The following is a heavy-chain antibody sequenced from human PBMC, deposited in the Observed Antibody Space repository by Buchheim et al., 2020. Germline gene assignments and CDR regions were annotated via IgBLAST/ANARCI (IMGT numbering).Heavy chain of an antibody. V-gene: IGHV3-7*03. Sequence: EVQLVESGGGLVQSGGSLRLSCEASGFTFNTFWMNWVRQAPGKGLEWVANIKEDGTKQFYVDSVEGRFTISRDNTKNSLYLEMNSLRSEDTAIYYCSTVFHAWGQGTL. CDR2: IKEDGTKQ. D-gene: IGHD2/OR15-2a*01. J-gene: IGHJ5*02. CDR3: STVFHA. CDR1: GFTFNTFW.